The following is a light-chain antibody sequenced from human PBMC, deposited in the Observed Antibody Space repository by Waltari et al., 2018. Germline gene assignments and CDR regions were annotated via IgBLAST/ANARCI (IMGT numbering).Light chain of an antibody. CDR2: DVS. J-gene: IGLJ1*01. Sequence: QSALTQPRSVSGSPGQSVTISCPGTSSDVGGYNYVSWYQQHPGKAPKLMIYDVSKRPSGVPGRFSGSKSGNTASLTISGLQAEDEADYYCCSYAGSSYVFGTGTKVTVL. CDR3: CSYAGSSYV. V-gene: IGLV2-11*01. CDR1: SSDVGGYNY.